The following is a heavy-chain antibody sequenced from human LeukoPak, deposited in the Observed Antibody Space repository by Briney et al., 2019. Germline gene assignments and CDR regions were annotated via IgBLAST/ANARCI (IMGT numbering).Heavy chain of an antibody. V-gene: IGHV1-18*01. CDR2: ISAYNGNT. Sequence: ASVKVSCKSSGYTFTSYGISWVRQAPGQGLEWMGWISAYNGNTNYAQKLQGRVTMTTDTSTSTAYMDLRSLRSDDTAVYYCARDLVGATNGNYFDYWGQGTLVTVSS. D-gene: IGHD1-26*01. CDR3: ARDLVGATNGNYFDY. J-gene: IGHJ4*02. CDR1: GYTFTSYG.